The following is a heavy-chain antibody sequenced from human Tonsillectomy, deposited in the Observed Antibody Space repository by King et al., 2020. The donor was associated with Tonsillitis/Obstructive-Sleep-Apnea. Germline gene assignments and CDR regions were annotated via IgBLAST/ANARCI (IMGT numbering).Heavy chain of an antibody. V-gene: IGHV3-74*01. Sequence: VQLVESGGGLVQPGGSLRLSCAASGFTFSSYWMHWVRQAPGKGLVWGSRINSDGSSTSYADSVKGRFTISRDNAKKMLHLQMNSLRAEDTAVYYCAREAVAGEYFYYYTDVWGKGTTVTISS. J-gene: IGHJ6*03. D-gene: IGHD6-13*01. CDR1: GFTFSSYW. CDR2: INSDGSST. CDR3: AREAVAGEYFYYYTDV.